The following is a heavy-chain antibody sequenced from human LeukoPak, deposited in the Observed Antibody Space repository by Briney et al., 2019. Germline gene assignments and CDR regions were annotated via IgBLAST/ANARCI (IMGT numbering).Heavy chain of an antibody. CDR2: INHSGST. CDR3: ARHGLSIAAPGRWFDP. Sequence: PSETLSLTCVVSGGSFSGYYWSWIRQPPGKGLEWIGEINHSGSTNYNPSLKTRVTTSVDTSKNQLSLKLSSVTAADTAVYYCARHGLSIAAPGRWFDPWGQGTLVTVSS. D-gene: IGHD6-6*01. J-gene: IGHJ5*02. CDR1: GGSFSGYY. V-gene: IGHV4-34*01.